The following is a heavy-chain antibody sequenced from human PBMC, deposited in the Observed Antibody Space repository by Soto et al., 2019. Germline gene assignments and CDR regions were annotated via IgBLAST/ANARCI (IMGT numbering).Heavy chain of an antibody. CDR3: AREPVTMVRGVIIYYYGMDV. J-gene: IGHJ6*02. V-gene: IGHV4-30-4*01. Sequence: SETLSLTCTVSGGSISSGDYYWSWIRQPPGKGLEWIGYIYYSGSTYYNPSLKSRVTISVDTSKDQFSLKLSSVTAADTAVYYCAREPVTMVRGVIIYYYGMDVWGQGTTVTVSS. D-gene: IGHD3-10*01. CDR2: IYYSGST. CDR1: GGSISSGDYY.